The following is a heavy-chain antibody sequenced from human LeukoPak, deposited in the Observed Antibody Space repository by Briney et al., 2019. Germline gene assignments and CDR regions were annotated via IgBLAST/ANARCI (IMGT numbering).Heavy chain of an antibody. CDR2: IIPIFGTA. Sequence: SVKVSCKASGGTFSSYAISWVRQAPGQGLEWMGGIIPIFGTANYAQKFQGRVTITTDESTSTAYMELSSLRSEDTAVYYCARGGGNWNYLMNFDYWGQGTLVTVSS. J-gene: IGHJ4*02. V-gene: IGHV1-69*05. CDR1: GGTFSSYA. D-gene: IGHD1-7*01. CDR3: ARGGGNWNYLMNFDY.